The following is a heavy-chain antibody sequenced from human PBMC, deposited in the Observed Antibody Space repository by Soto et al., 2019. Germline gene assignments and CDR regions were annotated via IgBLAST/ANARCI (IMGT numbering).Heavy chain of an antibody. V-gene: IGHV4-59*13. J-gene: IGHJ6*02. CDR1: DGSIRSYY. CDR3: ARVVAATRYYYYGMDV. Sequence: PSETLSLTCTVSDGSIRSYYWSWIRQPPGKGLEWIGYISDSGSTKYNPSLQSRATISGDTSKNQFSLNLSSVTAADTAVYYCARVVAATRYYYYGMDVWGQGTTVTSP. CDR2: ISDSGST. D-gene: IGHD2-15*01.